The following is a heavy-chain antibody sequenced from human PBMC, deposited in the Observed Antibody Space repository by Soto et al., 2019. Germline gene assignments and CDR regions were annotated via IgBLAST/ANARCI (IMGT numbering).Heavy chain of an antibody. CDR1: GGSISSSGYY. CDR2: IYYSGST. D-gene: IGHD2-2*02. Sequence: SEALSLTCTVSGGSISSSGYYWSWIRQHPGKGLEWIGHIYYSGSTYYNPSLKSRVTISVDTSKNQFSLKLSSVTAADTAVYYCVRLRYCSSTSCHRFDPWGQGTLVTVSS. V-gene: IGHV4-31*03. CDR3: VRLRYCSSTSCHRFDP. J-gene: IGHJ5*02.